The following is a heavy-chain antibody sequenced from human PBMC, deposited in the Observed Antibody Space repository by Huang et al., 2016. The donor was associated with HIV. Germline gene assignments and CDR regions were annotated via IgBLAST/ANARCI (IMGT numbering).Heavy chain of an antibody. CDR3: AREGITPSGTEVSGFDF. CDR2: VNPSGGGA. Sequence: QVQLVQSGAEVKKPGASVTISCKASGFSILIYYIHWVRQAPGQGLEWMGIVNPSGGGADYAKKFKGRVTRTMDTSTSTLYMELSSLRSEDTAVYYCAREGITPSGTEVSGFDFWGQGTPVSVSS. D-gene: IGHD6-13*01. J-gene: IGHJ5*01. CDR1: GFSILIYY. V-gene: IGHV1-46*03.